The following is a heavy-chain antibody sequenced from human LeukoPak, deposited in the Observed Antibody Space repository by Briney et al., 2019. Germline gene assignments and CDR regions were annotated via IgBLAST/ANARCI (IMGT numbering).Heavy chain of an antibody. CDR1: GFTFSSYS. Sequence: GGSLRLSCAASGFTFSSYSMNWVRQAPGKGLEWVSSISSSSSYIYYADSVKGRFTISRDNAKNSLYLQMNSLRAEDTAVYYCARGIAVAGYSDYWGQGTLVTVSS. CDR3: ARGIAVAGYSDY. V-gene: IGHV3-21*01. J-gene: IGHJ4*02. CDR2: ISSSSSYI. D-gene: IGHD6-19*01.